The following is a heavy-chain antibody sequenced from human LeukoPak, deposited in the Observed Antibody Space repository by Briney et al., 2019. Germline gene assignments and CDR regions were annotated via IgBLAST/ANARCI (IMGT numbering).Heavy chain of an antibody. CDR2: IKQDGSEK. CDR1: GFTFSSYW. CDR3: ARDPGLRWFDY. Sequence: GGSLRLFCAASGFTFSSYWMSWVRQAPGKGLEWVANIKQDGSEKYYVDSVKGRFTISRDNAKNSLYLHMNSLRAEDTAVYYCARDPGLRWFDYWGQGTLVTVSS. J-gene: IGHJ4*02. V-gene: IGHV3-7*01. D-gene: IGHD4-23*01.